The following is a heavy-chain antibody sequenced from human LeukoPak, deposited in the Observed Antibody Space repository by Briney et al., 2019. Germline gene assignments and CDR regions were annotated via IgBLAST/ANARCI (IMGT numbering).Heavy chain of an antibody. CDR1: GFTFSSYS. CDR2: ISSSRSYI. Sequence: PGGSLRLSCAASGFTFSSYSMNWVSQAPGKGLEWVSSISSSRSYISYADSMKGRFTISRDNAKNSLYLQMNSLRAEDTAVYYCARDYYDSSGYRIMFDYWGQGTLVTVSS. J-gene: IGHJ4*02. CDR3: ARDYYDSSGYRIMFDY. V-gene: IGHV3-21*01. D-gene: IGHD3-22*01.